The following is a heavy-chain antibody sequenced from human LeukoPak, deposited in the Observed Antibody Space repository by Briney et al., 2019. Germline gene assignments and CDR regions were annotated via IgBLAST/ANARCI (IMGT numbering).Heavy chain of an antibody. D-gene: IGHD5-18*01. Sequence: GGSLRLSCAASGFTLSSYAMSWVRQAPGKGLEWVSAISGSGGSTYYADSVKGRFTISRDNSKNTLYLQMNSLRAEDTAVYYCAKGVYSYGFADFDYWGQGTLVTVSS. CDR3: AKGVYSYGFADFDY. CDR1: GFTLSSYA. V-gene: IGHV3-23*01. CDR2: ISGSGGST. J-gene: IGHJ4*02.